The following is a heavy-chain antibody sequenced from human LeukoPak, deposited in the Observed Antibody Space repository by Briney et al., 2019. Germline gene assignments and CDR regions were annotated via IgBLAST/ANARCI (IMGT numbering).Heavy chain of an antibody. Sequence: SETLSLTCAVYGGSFSGYYWSWIRQPPGKGLEWIGEINHSGSTNYNPSLKSRVTISVDTSKNQFSLKLSSVTAADTVVYYCARGDDSSGYTEDYWGQGTLVTVSS. D-gene: IGHD3-22*01. V-gene: IGHV4-34*01. CDR2: INHSGST. CDR1: GGSFSGYY. J-gene: IGHJ4*02. CDR3: ARGDDSSGYTEDY.